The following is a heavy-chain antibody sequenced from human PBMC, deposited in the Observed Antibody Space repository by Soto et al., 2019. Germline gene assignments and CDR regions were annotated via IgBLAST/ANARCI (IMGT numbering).Heavy chain of an antibody. Sequence: PSETLSLTCTVSGASISSDYWSWIRQPPGKGLECIGYIYKSGDTNYSPSLKSRVTMSLDTSKNQFSLNLRSVTAADTAVYYCARTARRFDYWGQGILVTVS. D-gene: IGHD6-6*01. J-gene: IGHJ4*02. CDR1: GASISSDY. V-gene: IGHV4-59*01. CDR2: IYKSGDT. CDR3: ARTARRFDY.